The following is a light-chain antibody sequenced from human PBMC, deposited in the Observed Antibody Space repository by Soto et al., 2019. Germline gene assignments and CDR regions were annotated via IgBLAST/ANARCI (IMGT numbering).Light chain of an antibody. CDR3: AAWDDSLSGYAV. J-gene: IGLJ7*01. CDR2: EVS. V-gene: IGLV2-14*01. Sequence: QSALTQPASVSGSPGQSITISCTGTSSDVGGYNYVSWYQQHPGKAPKLMIYEVSNRPSGVSNRSSGSKSGTSASLAISGLRFEDEADYYCAAWDDSLSGYAVFGGGTQLTVL. CDR1: SSDVGGYNY.